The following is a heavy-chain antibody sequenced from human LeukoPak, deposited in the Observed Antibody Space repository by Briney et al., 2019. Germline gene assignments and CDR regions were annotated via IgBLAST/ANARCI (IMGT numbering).Heavy chain of an antibody. Sequence: GGSLRLSCEASGFTFSSYWMSWVRQAPGKGLEWVANIRDDGGEIYYVDSVKGRFTISRDNAKSSLFLQMNSLRAEDAAVYYCARDKPRGSYYGSIFDSWGQGTLVIVSS. CDR1: GFTFSSYW. V-gene: IGHV3-7*01. CDR2: IRDDGGEI. J-gene: IGHJ4*02. CDR3: ARDKPRGSYYGSIFDS. D-gene: IGHD1-26*01.